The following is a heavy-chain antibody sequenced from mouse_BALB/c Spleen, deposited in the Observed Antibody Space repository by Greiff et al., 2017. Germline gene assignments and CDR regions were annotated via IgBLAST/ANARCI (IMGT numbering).Heavy chain of an antibody. CDR3: ARGRGAMDY. V-gene: IGHV5-6-5*01. Sequence: EVQVVESGGGLVKPGGSLKLSCAASGFTFSSYAMSWVRQTPEKRLEWVASISSGGSTYYPDSVMGRFTNSRANARNILYLQMSSVRSEDTAMYYCARGRGAMDYWGQGTLVTVSS. J-gene: IGHJ4*01. CDR1: GFTFSSYA. CDR2: ISSGGST.